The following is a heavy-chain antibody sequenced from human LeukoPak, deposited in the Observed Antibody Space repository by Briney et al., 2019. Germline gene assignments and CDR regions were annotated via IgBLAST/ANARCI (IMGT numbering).Heavy chain of an antibody. CDR1: GFTFGDYA. D-gene: IGHD3-3*01. Sequence: PGGSLRLSCTASGFTFGDYAMSWFRQAPGKGLEWVGFIRSKAYGGTTEYAASVKGRFTISRDDSKSIAYLQMNSLKTEDTAVYYCTLFWSGYYPLFDYWGQGTLVTVSS. V-gene: IGHV3-49*03. J-gene: IGHJ4*02. CDR3: TLFWSGYYPLFDY. CDR2: IRSKAYGGTT.